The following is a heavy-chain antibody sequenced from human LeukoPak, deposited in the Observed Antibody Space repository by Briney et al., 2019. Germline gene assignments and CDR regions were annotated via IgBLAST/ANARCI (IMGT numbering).Heavy chain of an antibody. CDR1: GITLSNYG. Sequence: GGSLRLSCAVSGITLSNYGMSWVRQAPGKGLEWVAGLSGSGGTTNYADSVKGRFTISRDNPKNTLYLQMNSLRVEDTAVYHCAKGGDFWGDEPPLDFWGQGTLVTVSS. J-gene: IGHJ4*02. D-gene: IGHD3-3*01. CDR3: AKGGDFWGDEPPLDF. V-gene: IGHV3-23*01. CDR2: LSGSGGTT.